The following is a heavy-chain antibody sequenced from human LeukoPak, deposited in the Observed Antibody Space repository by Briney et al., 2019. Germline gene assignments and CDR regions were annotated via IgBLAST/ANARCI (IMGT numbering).Heavy chain of an antibody. V-gene: IGHV1-58*01. D-gene: IGHD5-18*01. Sequence: SVKVSCKASGFTFTSSAVQWVRQASGQRLEWIGWIVVGSGNTNYAQKFQERVTITRDMSTSTAYMELSSLRSEDTAVYYCAAVTDTAMFYYGMDVWGQGTTVTVSS. CDR1: GFTFTSSA. J-gene: IGHJ6*02. CDR2: IVVGSGNT. CDR3: AAVTDTAMFYYGMDV.